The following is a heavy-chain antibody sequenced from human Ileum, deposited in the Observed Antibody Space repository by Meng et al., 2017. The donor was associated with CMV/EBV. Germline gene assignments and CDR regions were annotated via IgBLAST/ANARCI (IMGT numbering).Heavy chain of an antibody. CDR2: ISNDGNNQ. CDR3: VRDHNRGLTSTSCLDY. CDR1: GFTFRTYA. J-gene: IGHJ4*02. V-gene: IGHV3-30-3*01. D-gene: IGHD3-10*01. Sequence: GGSLRLSCAGSGFTFRTYAFNWVRQAPGKGLEWVALISNDGNNQFYADSVKGRFTISRDNSKNTVFLQMNSLRAEDSAVYYCVRDHNRGLTSTSCLDYWGQGTLVTVSS.